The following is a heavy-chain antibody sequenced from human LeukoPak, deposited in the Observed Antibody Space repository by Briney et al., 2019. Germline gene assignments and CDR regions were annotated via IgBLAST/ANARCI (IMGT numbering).Heavy chain of an antibody. D-gene: IGHD1-26*01. CDR3: ALVGATN. V-gene: IGHV4-39*01. Sequence: SETLSLTCTVSGGSISSGSYYWGWIRQPPGKGLEWIGSIYYSGSTYYNPSLKSRVTISVDTSKNQFSLKLSSVTAADTAVYYCALVGATNWGQGTLVTVSS. CDR1: GGSISSGSYY. CDR2: IYYSGST. J-gene: IGHJ4*02.